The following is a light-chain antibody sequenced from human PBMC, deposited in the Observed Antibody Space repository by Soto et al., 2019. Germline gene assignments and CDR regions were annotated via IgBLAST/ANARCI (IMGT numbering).Light chain of an antibody. CDR2: SAS. CDR3: QQHNSYSLT. Sequence: DIQVTQSPSFLSASVGDRVTITCRASQGMNTCVAWYQQKPGKVPELLIYSASTLYTGVPSRFSGSESGAEFTLTISSLQPEDFATYYCQQHNSYSLTFGQGTRLDI. CDR1: QGMNTC. J-gene: IGKJ5*01. V-gene: IGKV1-9*01.